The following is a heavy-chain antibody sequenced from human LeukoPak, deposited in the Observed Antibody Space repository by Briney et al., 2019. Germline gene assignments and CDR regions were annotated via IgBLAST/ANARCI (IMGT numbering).Heavy chain of an antibody. CDR3: ARAPPHGVGWFDP. CDR2: IYTSGST. V-gene: IGHV4-4*07. Sequence: SETLSLTCTVSVGSISGYYWSWIRQPAGKGLEWIGRIYTSGSTNYNPSLKSRVTISVDKSKNQFSLKLSSVTAADTAVYYCARAPPHGVGWFDPWGQGTLVTVSS. D-gene: IGHD4-17*01. J-gene: IGHJ5*02. CDR1: VGSISGYY.